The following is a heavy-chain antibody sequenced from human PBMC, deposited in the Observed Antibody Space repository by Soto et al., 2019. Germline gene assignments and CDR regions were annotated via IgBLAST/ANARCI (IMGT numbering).Heavy chain of an antibody. J-gene: IGHJ6*02. V-gene: IGHV3-30*18. CDR2: ISYDGSNK. D-gene: IGHD3-9*01. CDR1: GFTFSSYG. Sequence: GGSLRLSCAASGFTFSSYGMHWVRQAPGKGLEWVAVISYDGSNKYYADSVKGRFTISRDNSKGTLYLQMNSLRAEDTAVYYCAKKRYDILTGYYPDYGLDVWGQGTTVTVS. CDR3: AKKRYDILTGYYPDYGLDV.